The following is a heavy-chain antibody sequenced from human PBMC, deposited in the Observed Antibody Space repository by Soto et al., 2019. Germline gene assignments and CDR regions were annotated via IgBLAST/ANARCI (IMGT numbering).Heavy chain of an antibody. Sequence: EVQLLESGGGIVQPGGSLRVSFVASGFTFRNFVMSWVRQAPGEGLEWVSAIRGTGGETFYADSVKGRFTISRDNSKNTLYLQMNSLRDEDTALYFCAQDRGWGVVSPSHDYWGQGTLVTVSS. CDR1: GFTFRNFV. V-gene: IGHV3-23*01. CDR2: IRGTGGET. D-gene: IGHD2-21*01. CDR3: AQDRGWGVVSPSHDY. J-gene: IGHJ4*02.